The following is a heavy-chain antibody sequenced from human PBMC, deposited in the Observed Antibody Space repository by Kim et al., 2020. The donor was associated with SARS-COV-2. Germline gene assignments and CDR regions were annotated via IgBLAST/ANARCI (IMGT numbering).Heavy chain of an antibody. Sequence: GGSLRLSCAASGFTFDDYAMHWVRQAPGKGLEWVSLISGDGGSTYYADSVKGRFTISRDNSKNSLYLQMNSLRTEDTALYYCATTCITGKEECYYYYYMDVWGKGTTVTVSS. CDR1: GFTFDDYA. V-gene: IGHV3-43*02. J-gene: IGHJ6*03. D-gene: IGHD1-20*01. CDR3: ATTCITGKEECYYYYYMDV. CDR2: ISGDGGST.